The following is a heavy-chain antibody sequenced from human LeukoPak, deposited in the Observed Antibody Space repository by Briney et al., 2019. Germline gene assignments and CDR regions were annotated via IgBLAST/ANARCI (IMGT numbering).Heavy chain of an antibody. J-gene: IGHJ4*02. CDR1: GFTFDDYG. CDR2: INRNGGST. D-gene: IGHD2-2*01. V-gene: IGHV3-20*04. Sequence: GGSLRLSCAASGFTFDDYGMSWVRQAPGKGLEWVSGINRNGGSTRYADFVKGRFTISRDNDKTSLYLQMNSLRAEDTALYYCARDRPPGYCSSTSCYEFDYWGQGTLVTVSS. CDR3: ARDRPPGYCSSTSCYEFDY.